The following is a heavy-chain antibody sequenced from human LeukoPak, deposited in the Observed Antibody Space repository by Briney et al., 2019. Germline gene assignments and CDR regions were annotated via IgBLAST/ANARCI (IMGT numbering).Heavy chain of an antibody. J-gene: IGHJ3*02. CDR1: GFTFSSFG. CDR3: ARDLVVTADAFDI. CDR2: ISSSSSYI. D-gene: IGHD2-21*02. Sequence: GRSLRLSCAASGFTFSSFGMNWVRQAPGKGLEWVSSISSSSSYIYYADSVKGRFTISRDNAKNSLYLQMNSLRAEDTAVYYCARDLVVTADAFDIWGQGTMVTVSS. V-gene: IGHV3-21*01.